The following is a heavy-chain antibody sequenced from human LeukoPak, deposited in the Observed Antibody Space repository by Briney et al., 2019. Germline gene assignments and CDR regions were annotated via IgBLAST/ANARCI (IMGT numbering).Heavy chain of an antibody. CDR1: GGSFSGYY. J-gene: IGHJ4*02. Sequence: TSETLSLTCAVYGGSFSGYYWSWIRQPPGKGLEWIGEINHSGSTNYNPSLKSRVTISVDTSKNQFSLKLSSVTAADRAVYYCARVVRGWTEFDYWGQGTLVTVSS. D-gene: IGHD3-10*01. CDR2: INHSGST. CDR3: ARVVRGWTEFDY. V-gene: IGHV4-34*01.